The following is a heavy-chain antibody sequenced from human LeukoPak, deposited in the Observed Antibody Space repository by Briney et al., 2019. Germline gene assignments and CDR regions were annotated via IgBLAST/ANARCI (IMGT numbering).Heavy chain of an antibody. Sequence: GGSLRLSCGASRFTFSSYWMTWVRQAPGKGLEWVANIKHDGSEAYYLDSVKGRFTISRDNAWTSLLLQMHSLRAEGTAVYYCARYKTRIDAGGGGKYDAFDMWGQGTMVTVSS. CDR1: RFTFSSYW. V-gene: IGHV3-7*01. D-gene: IGHD3-16*01. CDR3: ARYKTRIDAGGGGKYDAFDM. J-gene: IGHJ3*02. CDR2: IKHDGSEA.